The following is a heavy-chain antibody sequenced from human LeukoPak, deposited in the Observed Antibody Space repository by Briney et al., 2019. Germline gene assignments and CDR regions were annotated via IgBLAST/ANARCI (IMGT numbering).Heavy chain of an antibody. Sequence: ASVKVSRKASGYTFTGYYMHWVRQAPGQGLEWMGWINPNSGGTNYAQKFQGRVTMTRDTSISIAYMELSRVRSDDTAVYYCARGGVVPAAIPIYYYYMDVWGKGTTVTISS. V-gene: IGHV1-2*02. CDR1: GYTFTGYY. J-gene: IGHJ6*03. CDR2: INPNSGGT. CDR3: ARGGVVPAAIPIYYYYMDV. D-gene: IGHD2-2*02.